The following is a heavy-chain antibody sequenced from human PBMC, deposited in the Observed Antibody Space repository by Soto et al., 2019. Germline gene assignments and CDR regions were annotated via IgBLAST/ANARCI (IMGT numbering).Heavy chain of an antibody. J-gene: IGHJ4*02. V-gene: IGHV3-30-3*01. D-gene: IGHD4-17*01. Sequence: QVQLVESGGGVVQPGRSLRLSCAASGFTFSSNAMHWVRQAPGKGLEWVAVMSYDGSNEYYADSVKGRFTISRDNSKHTLYLQMNSLRAEDTAVYYCARDSILSGTTRPPPLDYWGQGTLVTVSS. CDR1: GFTFSSNA. CDR2: MSYDGSNE. CDR3: ARDSILSGTTRPPPLDY.